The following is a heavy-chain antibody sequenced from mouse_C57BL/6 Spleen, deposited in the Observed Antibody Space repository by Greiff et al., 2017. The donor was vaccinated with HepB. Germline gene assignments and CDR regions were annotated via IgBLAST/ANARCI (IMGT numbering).Heavy chain of an antibody. CDR3: ARESSYYAMDY. J-gene: IGHJ4*01. Sequence: VHLVESGGGLVKPGGSLKLSCAASGFTFRSYAMSWVRQTPEKRLEWVATISEGGIYTYYPDNVKGRFTISRDNAKNNLYLQMSHLKSEDTAMYYCARESSYYAMDYWGQGTSVTVSS. CDR2: ISEGGIYT. D-gene: IGHD1-1*01. V-gene: IGHV5-4*01. CDR1: GFTFRSYA.